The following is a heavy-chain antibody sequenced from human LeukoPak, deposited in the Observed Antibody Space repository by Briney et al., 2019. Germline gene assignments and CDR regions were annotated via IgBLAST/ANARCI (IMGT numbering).Heavy chain of an antibody. J-gene: IGHJ5*02. CDR2: IIPIFGTA. V-gene: IGHV1-69*06. CDR1: GGTFTSYA. CDR3: ARDRVATISRASNYNWFDP. D-gene: IGHD5-12*01. Sequence: SVKVSCKASGGTFTSYAISWVRQAPGQGLEWMGRIIPIFGTANYAQKFQGRVTITADKSTSAAYMELSSLRSEDTAVYYCARDRVATISRASNYNWFDPWGQGTLVTVSS.